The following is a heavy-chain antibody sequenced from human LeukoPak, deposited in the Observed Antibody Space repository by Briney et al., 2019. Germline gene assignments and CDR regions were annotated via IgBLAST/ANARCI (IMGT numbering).Heavy chain of an antibody. CDR1: GFTFSTAW. CDR2: IKSQNAGGTA. CDR3: TKTFYSDSTFDY. Sequence: PGGSLRLSCAASGFTFSTAWMAWLRQAPGKGLEWVARIKSQNAGGTADYAAPVKGGFTISRDDSKNTLFLQMNSLKTEDTAVYYCTKTFYSDSTFDYWGQGTLVTVSS. D-gene: IGHD4-11*01. V-gene: IGHV3-15*01. J-gene: IGHJ4*02.